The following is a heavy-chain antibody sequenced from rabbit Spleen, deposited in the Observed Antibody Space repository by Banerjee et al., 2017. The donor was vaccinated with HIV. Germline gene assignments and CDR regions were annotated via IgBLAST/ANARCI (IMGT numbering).Heavy chain of an antibody. CDR2: IDSGSSGFT. CDR1: GVSFSSSSY. Sequence: QSLEESGGDLVQPEGSLTLTCTASGVSFSSSSYMCWVRQAPAKGLEWIACIDSGSSGFTYFATWAKGRFTISKTSSTTVTLQMTRLTAADTATYLCARDLAGAIGWNFYLWGPGTLVTVS. V-gene: IGHV1S40*01. D-gene: IGHD4-1*01. CDR3: ARDLAGAIGWNFYL. J-gene: IGHJ4*01.